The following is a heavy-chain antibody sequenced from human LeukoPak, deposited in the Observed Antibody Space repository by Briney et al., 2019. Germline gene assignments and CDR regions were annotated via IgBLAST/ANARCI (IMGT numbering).Heavy chain of an antibody. V-gene: IGHV3-7*01. CDR2: IKQDGSEK. CDR3: ARGPWYSSSWWGNWFDP. D-gene: IGHD6-13*01. Sequence: GGSLRLSCAASGFTFSSYWMSWVRQAPGKGLEWVANIKQDGSEKYYVDSVKGRFTISRDHAKNSLYLQMNGLRAEDTAVYYCARGPWYSSSWWGNWFDPWGQGTLVTVSS. J-gene: IGHJ5*02. CDR1: GFTFSSYW.